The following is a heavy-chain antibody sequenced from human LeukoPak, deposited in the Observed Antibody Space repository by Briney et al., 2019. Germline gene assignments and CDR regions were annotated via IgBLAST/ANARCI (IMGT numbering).Heavy chain of an antibody. J-gene: IGHJ4*02. CDR1: GFTFDDYA. CDR3: AKDGVRVRIYDFWSGYYNSWGYFDY. Sequence: GGSLRLSCAASGFTFDDYAMHWVRQAPGKGLEWVSLISWDGGSTYYADSVKGRFTISRDNSKNSLYLQMNSLRAEDTALYYCAKDGVRVRIYDFWSGYYNSWGYFDYWGQGTLVTVSS. D-gene: IGHD3-3*01. V-gene: IGHV3-43D*03. CDR2: ISWDGGST.